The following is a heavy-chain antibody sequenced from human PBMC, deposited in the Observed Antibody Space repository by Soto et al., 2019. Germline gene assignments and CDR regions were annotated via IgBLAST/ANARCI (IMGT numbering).Heavy chain of an antibody. J-gene: IGHJ4*02. CDR3: AKLSGAIRGYSVF. Sequence: EVQLMESGGGLVQPGESLRLSCAASGFTFSYYAMTWVRQAPGKGLEWVSTISGSATSTYHADSVMGRFTISRDNSRDTLFLQMNSLRAEDTAVYYCAKLSGAIRGYSVFWGQGALVTVSS. CDR1: GFTFSYYA. CDR2: ISGSATST. D-gene: IGHD5-12*01. V-gene: IGHV3-23*01.